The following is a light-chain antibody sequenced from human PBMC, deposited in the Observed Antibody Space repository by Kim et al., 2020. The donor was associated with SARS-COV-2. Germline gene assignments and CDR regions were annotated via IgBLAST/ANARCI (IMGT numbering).Light chain of an antibody. CDR1: KLGDKY. J-gene: IGLJ2*01. CDR2: QDS. V-gene: IGLV3-1*01. CDR3: QAWDSSTRVV. Sequence: VSPGQTASITCSGDKLGDKYACWYQQKPGQSPVLVIYQDSKRPSGIPERFSGSNSGNTATLTISGTQAMDEADYYCQAWDSSTRVVFGGGTQLTVL.